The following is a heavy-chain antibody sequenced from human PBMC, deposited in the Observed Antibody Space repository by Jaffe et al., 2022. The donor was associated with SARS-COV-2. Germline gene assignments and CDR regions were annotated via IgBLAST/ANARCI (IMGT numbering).Heavy chain of an antibody. CDR1: GFTFSDAW. Sequence: EVPLVESGGGLVKPGGSLKLSCVASGFTFSDAWMTWVRQAPGKGLEWVGRIKTKSDGGTADYAAPVKGRFTISRDDSIHTLYLQMNSLKAEETAVYYCTTFGYSRGMDIWGQGTTVTVS. V-gene: IGHV3-15*01. CDR3: TTFGYSRGMDI. D-gene: IGHD3-16*01. J-gene: IGHJ6*02. CDR2: IKTKSDGGTA.